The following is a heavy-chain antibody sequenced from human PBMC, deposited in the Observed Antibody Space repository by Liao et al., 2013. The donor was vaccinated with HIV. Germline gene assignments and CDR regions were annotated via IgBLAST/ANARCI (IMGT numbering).Heavy chain of an antibody. Sequence: QLQLQESGPGLVKPSETLSLTCTVSGASISSSSYYWGWIRQPPGKGLEWIAEINHSGNTVYNPSLKSRVTISVDTSKTQFSLKMNSVTAADTATYFCARGRGLWLVNWHFDLWGRGTLVSVSS. J-gene: IGHJ2*01. V-gene: IGHV4-39*07. CDR3: ARGRGLWLVNWHFDL. D-gene: IGHD3-22*01. CDR2: INHSGNT. CDR1: GASISSSSYY.